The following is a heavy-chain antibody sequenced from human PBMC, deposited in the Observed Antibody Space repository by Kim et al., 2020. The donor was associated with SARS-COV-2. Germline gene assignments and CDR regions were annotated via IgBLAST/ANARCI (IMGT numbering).Heavy chain of an antibody. CDR2: IWYDGSNK. J-gene: IGHJ4*02. V-gene: IGHV3-33*01. D-gene: IGHD2-15*01. CDR1: GFTFSSYC. Sequence: GGSLRLSCAASGFTFSSYCMYWVRQAPGKGLEWVAVIWYDGSNKYYADSVKGRFTISRDNSKNTLYLQMNSLRAEDTAVYFCARDRVLGGGKDFDYWGQGALVTVSS. CDR3: ARDRVLGGGKDFDY.